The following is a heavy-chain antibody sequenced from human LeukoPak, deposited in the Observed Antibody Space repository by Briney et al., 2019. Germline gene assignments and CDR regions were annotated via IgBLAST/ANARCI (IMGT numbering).Heavy chain of an antibody. Sequence: SETLSLTCTVSGGSISSSSYYWGWIRQPPGKGLEWIGSIYYSGSTYYNPSLKSRVTISVDTSKNQFSLKLSSVTAADTAVYYCARVLGSSWYPGWFDPWGQGTLVTVSS. D-gene: IGHD6-13*01. V-gene: IGHV4-39*07. CDR1: GGSISSSSYY. J-gene: IGHJ5*02. CDR2: IYYSGST. CDR3: ARVLGSSWYPGWFDP.